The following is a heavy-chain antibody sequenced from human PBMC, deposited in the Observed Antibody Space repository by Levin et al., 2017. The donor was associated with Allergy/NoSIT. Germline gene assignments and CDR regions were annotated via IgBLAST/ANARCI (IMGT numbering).Heavy chain of an antibody. CDR3: ARGEYSSCYDY. D-gene: IGHD6-6*01. J-gene: IGHJ4*02. Sequence: SETLSLTCAVYGGSFSGYYWSWIRQPPGKGLEWIGEINHSGSTNYNPSLKSRVTISVDTSKNQFSLKLSSVTAADTAVYYCARGEYSSCYDYWGQGTLVTVSS. V-gene: IGHV4-34*01. CDR1: GGSFSGYY. CDR2: INHSGST.